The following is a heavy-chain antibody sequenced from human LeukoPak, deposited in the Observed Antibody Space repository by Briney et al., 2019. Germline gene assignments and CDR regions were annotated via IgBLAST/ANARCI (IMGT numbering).Heavy chain of an antibody. CDR1: GFSLSSYA. V-gene: IGHV3-11*04. CDR2: ISSSGSTI. J-gene: IGHJ5*02. CDR3: ARDLGQYYDTSDNWFDP. D-gene: IGHD3-22*01. Sequence: GGSLRLSCTVSGFSLSSYAMSWIRQAPGKGLEWVSYISSSGSTIYYADSVKGRFTISRDNAKNSLYLQMNSLRAEDTAVYYCARDLGQYYDTSDNWFDPWGQGTLVTVSS.